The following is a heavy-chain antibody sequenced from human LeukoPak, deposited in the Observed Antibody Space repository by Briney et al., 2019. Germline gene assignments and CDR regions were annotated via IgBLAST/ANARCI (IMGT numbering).Heavy chain of an antibody. V-gene: IGHV4-59*08. Sequence: SETLSLTCTVSGGSISSSYWSWIRQPPGKELEWIGYIYYSGSTNYNPSFKSRVAISVDTSKNQFPLKLSSVTAADTAVYYCATWGIAVAGTFDYWGQGTLVTVST. CDR1: GGSISSSY. CDR2: IYYSGST. J-gene: IGHJ4*02. CDR3: ATWGIAVAGTFDY. D-gene: IGHD6-19*01.